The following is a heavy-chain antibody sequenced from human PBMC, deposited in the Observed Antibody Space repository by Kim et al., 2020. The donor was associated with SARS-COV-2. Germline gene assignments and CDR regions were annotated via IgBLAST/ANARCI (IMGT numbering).Heavy chain of an antibody. CDR3: TTEGMEAAGSGAFDI. CDR1: GVTCSNAG. D-gene: IGHD6-13*01. Sequence: GGSLRLSCAASGVTCSNAGGGWVGPAPGPGLEWVGRIQRQTDGGTTDYAAPVKGRFTISRDDSKNTLYLQMNSLKTEDTAVYYCTTEGMEAAGSGAFDIWGQGTMVTVSS. J-gene: IGHJ3*02. V-gene: IGHV3-15*01. CDR2: IQRQTDGGTT.